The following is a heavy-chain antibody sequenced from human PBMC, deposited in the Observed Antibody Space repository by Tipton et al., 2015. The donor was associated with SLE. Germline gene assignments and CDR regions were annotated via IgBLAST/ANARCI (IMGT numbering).Heavy chain of an antibody. D-gene: IGHD1-1*01. CDR2: IYYSGST. CDR1: GGSISNYY. V-gene: IGHV4-59*12. J-gene: IGHJ4*02. CDR3: ARGLEVMGSDY. Sequence: TLSLTCTVSGGSISNYYWSWIRQPPGKGLEWIGYIYYSGSTNYNPSLKSRVTISVDTSKNQFSLKLSSVTAADTAVYYCARGLEVMGSDYWGQGTLVTVSS.